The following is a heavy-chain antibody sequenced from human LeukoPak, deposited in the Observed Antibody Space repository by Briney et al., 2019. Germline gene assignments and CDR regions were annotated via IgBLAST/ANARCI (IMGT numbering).Heavy chain of an antibody. CDR2: ISGSGGST. CDR3: AREGNSSGWYYLGYYYYYYMDV. J-gene: IGHJ6*03. Sequence: GGSLRLSCAASGFTFSSYAMSWVRQAPGKGLEWVSAISGSGGSTYYADSVKGRFTISRDNAKNSLYLQMNSLRAEDTAVYYCAREGNSSGWYYLGYYYYYYMDVWGKGTTVTVSS. CDR1: GFTFSSYA. D-gene: IGHD6-19*01. V-gene: IGHV3-23*01.